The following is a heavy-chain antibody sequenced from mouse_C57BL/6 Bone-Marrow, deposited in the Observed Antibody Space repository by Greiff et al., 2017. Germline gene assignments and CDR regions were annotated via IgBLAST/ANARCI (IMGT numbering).Heavy chain of an antibody. D-gene: IGHD1-1*01. CDR2: IYPGSGST. CDR1: GYTFTSYW. CDR3: AKGTTVVDD. Sequence: QVQLQQPGAELVKPGASVKMSCKASGYTFTSYWITWVKQRPGQGLEWIGYIYPGSGSTNYNEKFKSTATLTVDTSSSTAYMHLSSLTSEDSAVYYGAKGTTVVDDWVQGTTLTVSS. J-gene: IGHJ2*01. V-gene: IGHV1-55*01.